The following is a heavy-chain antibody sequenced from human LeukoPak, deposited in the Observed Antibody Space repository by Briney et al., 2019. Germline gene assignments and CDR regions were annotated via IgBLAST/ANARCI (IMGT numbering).Heavy chain of an antibody. V-gene: IGHV3-23*01. CDR3: ARANYGGNPRYFQH. J-gene: IGHJ1*01. CDR1: GFTFSSSA. Sequence: GGSLRLSCAASGFTFSSSAMSWVRQAPGKGLEWVSAISNNGGYTYYADSVQGRFTISRDNSKSTLCLQMNSLRAEDTAVYYYARANYGGNPRYFQHWGQGTLVTVSS. D-gene: IGHD4-23*01. CDR2: ISNNGGYT.